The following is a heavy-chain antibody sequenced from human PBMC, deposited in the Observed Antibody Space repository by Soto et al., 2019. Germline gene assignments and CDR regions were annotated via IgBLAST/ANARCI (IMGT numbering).Heavy chain of an antibody. Sequence: ASVKVSCKASGGTFSSYAISWVRQAPGQGLEWMGGIIPIFGTANYAQKFQGRVTITADESTSTAYMELSSLRSEDTAVYYCARGPSRDGYNRGNYYYGMDVWGQGTTVTVSS. V-gene: IGHV1-69*13. CDR2: IIPIFGTA. J-gene: IGHJ6*02. CDR3: ARGPSRDGYNRGNYYYGMDV. D-gene: IGHD5-12*01. CDR1: GGTFSSYA.